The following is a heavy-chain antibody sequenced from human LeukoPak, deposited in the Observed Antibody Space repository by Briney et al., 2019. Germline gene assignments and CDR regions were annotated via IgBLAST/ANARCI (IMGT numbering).Heavy chain of an antibody. D-gene: IGHD3-10*01. J-gene: IGHJ4*02. CDR3: ARQIGAPGFDY. CDR2: IYQSGNT. Sequence: SETLSLTCTVSGGSISSSNYYWGWIRQPPGKGLEWIGSIYQSGNTYYNPSLKSRVTIFVDTAKNQFSLRLNSVTAADTAVYYCARQIGAPGFDYWGQGTVVTVSS. V-gene: IGHV4-39*01. CDR1: GGSISSSNYY.